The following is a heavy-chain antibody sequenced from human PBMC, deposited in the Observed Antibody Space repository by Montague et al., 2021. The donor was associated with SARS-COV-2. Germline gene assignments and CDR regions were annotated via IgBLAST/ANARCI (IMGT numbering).Heavy chain of an antibody. CDR2: INDSGST. CDR3: ARSLFYYDPRGYPSGGRWFDP. D-gene: IGHD3-22*01. J-gene: IGHJ5*02. V-gene: IGHV4-34*01. Sequence: SETLSLTCAVYGGSFRGYYWEWIRQHPGRGLEWIGEINDSGSTDYNPSLKSRVIMSADTSKNQFSLRLTSLTAADTAMYYCARSLFYYDPRGYPSGGRWFDPWGQGTLVTVSS. CDR1: GGSFRGYY.